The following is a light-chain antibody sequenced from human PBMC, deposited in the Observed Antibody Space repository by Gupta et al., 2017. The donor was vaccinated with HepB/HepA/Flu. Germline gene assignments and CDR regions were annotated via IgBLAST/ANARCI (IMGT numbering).Light chain of an antibody. CDR3: QQGTSNWIT. Sequence: IVLTQPPATLSLSPGERATLSCRASQSVSTYLAWYQQRPGQAPRLLIYDASNRAAGVPARFSGGGSGTDFTLTISSLEPEDFAFYYCQQGTSNWITFGQGTRLDI. V-gene: IGKV3-11*01. CDR1: QSVSTY. J-gene: IGKJ5*01. CDR2: DAS.